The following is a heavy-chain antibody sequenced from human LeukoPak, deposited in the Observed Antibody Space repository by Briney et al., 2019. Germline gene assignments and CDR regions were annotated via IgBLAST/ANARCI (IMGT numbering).Heavy chain of an antibody. Sequence: GSLRLSCAASGFTFSSYAMSWVRRAPGKGLERVSATSGRGVSTYYADSVKGRFTISRDNSKNTLYLQMNSLRAEDTAVYYCAKSPPYSSGWYYFDYWGQGTLVTVSS. V-gene: IGHV3-23*01. CDR1: GFTFSSYA. CDR2: TSGRGVST. D-gene: IGHD6-19*01. J-gene: IGHJ4*02. CDR3: AKSPPYSSGWYYFDY.